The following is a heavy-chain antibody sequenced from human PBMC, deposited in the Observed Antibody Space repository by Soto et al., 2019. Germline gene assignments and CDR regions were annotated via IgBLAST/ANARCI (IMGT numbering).Heavy chain of an antibody. D-gene: IGHD5-18*01. CDR1: GASISSGDYF. V-gene: IGHV4-30-4*01. J-gene: IGHJ4*02. CDR3: AREINSYGYRTFDY. CDR2: IYYSGST. Sequence: SETLSLTCTVSGASISSGDYFWSWIRQSPGKGLQWIGYIYYSGSTYYNPSLKSRVTISVDTSKNQFSLKLSPVTAADTAVYYCAREINSYGYRTFDYWGQGTLVTVSS.